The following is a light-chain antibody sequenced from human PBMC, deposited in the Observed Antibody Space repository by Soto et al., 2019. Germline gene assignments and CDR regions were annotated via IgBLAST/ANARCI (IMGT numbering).Light chain of an antibody. J-gene: IGKJ3*01. CDR1: QDISTH. Sequence: IQLIQSPSSLSASVGDRVTITCRASQDISTHLAWYQQAPGKVPRVLLSTAYTLHSGVPSRFSGSGSGTEFALTISSLQPEDFATYYCQQFRSSPFTFGPGTKVVIK. CDR3: QQFRSSPFT. CDR2: TAY. V-gene: IGKV1-9*01.